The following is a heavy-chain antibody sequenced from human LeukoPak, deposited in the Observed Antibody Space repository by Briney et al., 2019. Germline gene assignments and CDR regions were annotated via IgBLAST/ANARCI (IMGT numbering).Heavy chain of an antibody. J-gene: IGHJ3*02. CDR3: ARHPWNDGAFDI. CDR2: IYYSGST. CDR1: GGSISSGGYY. V-gene: IGHV4-31*03. D-gene: IGHD1-1*01. Sequence: PSETLSLTCTVSGGSISSGGYYWSWIRQHPGKGLEWIGYIYYSGSTYYNPSLKSRVTISVDTSKNQFSLKLSSVTAADTAVYYCARHPWNDGAFDIWGQGTMVTVSS.